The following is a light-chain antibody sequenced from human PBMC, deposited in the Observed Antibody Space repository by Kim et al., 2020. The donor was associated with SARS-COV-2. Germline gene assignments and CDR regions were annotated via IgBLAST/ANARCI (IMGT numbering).Light chain of an antibody. J-gene: IGKJ2*01. V-gene: IGKV1-33*01. CDR1: QDITNY. CDR2: DAS. CDR3: QQYDNVPYT. Sequence: DIQMTQSPSSLSASVGDRVIITCQASQDITNYLDWYQQKPGKAPTLLIYDASKLETGVPSRFSGSGSGTDFTFTISSLQPEDIATYYCQQYDNVPYTFGQGTKLEI.